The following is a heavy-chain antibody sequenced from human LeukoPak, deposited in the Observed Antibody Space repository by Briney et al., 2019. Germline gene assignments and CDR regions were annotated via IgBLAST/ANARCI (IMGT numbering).Heavy chain of an antibody. D-gene: IGHD1-26*01. Sequence: GASVKVSCKASGYTFTSYGISWVRQAPGQGLEWMGWINPNSGGTNYAQKFQGRVTMTRDTSISTAYMELSRLRSDDTAVYYCARGLVGATISTWGQGTLVTVSS. V-gene: IGHV1-2*02. CDR2: INPNSGGT. CDR1: GYTFTSYG. J-gene: IGHJ4*02. CDR3: ARGLVGATIST.